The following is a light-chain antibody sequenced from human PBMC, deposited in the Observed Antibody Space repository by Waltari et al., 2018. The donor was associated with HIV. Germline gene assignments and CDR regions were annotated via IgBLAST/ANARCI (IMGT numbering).Light chain of an antibody. CDR3: VLYMGSGIWV. Sequence: QTVVTQEPSFSVSPGGTVTLTCGLSSGSVSTSYYPSWYQQTPGQAPRTPIHTTTALSSGVPDRFSGSILGNKASLTIPGAQADDESDYYCVLYMGSGIWVFGGGTKLTVL. J-gene: IGLJ3*02. CDR2: TTT. CDR1: SGSVSTSYY. V-gene: IGLV8-61*01.